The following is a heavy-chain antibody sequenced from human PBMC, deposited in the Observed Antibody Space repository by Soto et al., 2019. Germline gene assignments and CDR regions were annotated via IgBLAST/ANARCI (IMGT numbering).Heavy chain of an antibody. CDR2: ISAYNGNT. V-gene: IGHV1-18*01. J-gene: IGHJ6*03. CDR3: AREVPDDYYYMDV. Sequence: GASVKVSCQTSGYTFTSYGISWVRQAPGQGLEWMGWISAYNGNTNYAQKLQGRVTMTTDTSTSTAYMELRSLRSDDTAVYYCAREVPDDYYYMDVWGKGTTVTVSS. D-gene: IGHD3-10*01. CDR1: GYTFTSYG.